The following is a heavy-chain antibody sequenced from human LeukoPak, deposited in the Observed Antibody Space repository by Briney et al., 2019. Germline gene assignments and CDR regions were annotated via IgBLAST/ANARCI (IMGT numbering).Heavy chain of an antibody. J-gene: IGHJ6*04. CDR3: ARDDYYGSGSYYGYYYYGMDV. D-gene: IGHD3-10*01. Sequence: GGSLRLSCAASGFTFSSYWMSSVRQAPGKGLEGVANIKQDGSEEYYVDSVKGRFTISRDNAKNSLYLQMNSLRAEDTAVYYCARDDYYGSGSYYGYYYYGMDVWGKGTTVTVSS. CDR2: IKQDGSEE. V-gene: IGHV3-7*03. CDR1: GFTFSSYW.